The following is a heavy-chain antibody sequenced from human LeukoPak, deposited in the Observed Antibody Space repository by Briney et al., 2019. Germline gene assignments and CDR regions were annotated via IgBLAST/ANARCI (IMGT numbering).Heavy chain of an antibody. V-gene: IGHV3-23*01. Sequence: PGGSLRLSCAASGFTFSSYAMSWVRQAPGKGLEWVSAISGSGGSTYYADSVKGRFTISRDNSKNTLYLQMNSLRAEDTALYYCARLSAYYYGSYFYYYMDVWGKGTTVTVSS. J-gene: IGHJ6*03. D-gene: IGHD3-10*01. CDR3: ARLSAYYYGSYFYYYMDV. CDR2: ISGSGGST. CDR1: GFTFSSYA.